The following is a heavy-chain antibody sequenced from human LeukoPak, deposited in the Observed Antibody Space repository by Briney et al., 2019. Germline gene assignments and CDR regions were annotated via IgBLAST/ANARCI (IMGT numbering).Heavy chain of an antibody. D-gene: IGHD3-10*01. CDR1: GYSINTGYY. CDR2: IYHSGST. V-gene: IGHV4-38-2*02. J-gene: IGHJ5*02. Sequence: SETLSLTCTVSGYSINTGYYWGWIRQPPGKGLEWIGIIYHSGSTYYNTSLESRVTISVDTSKNQFSLRMTSVTAADTAVYYCARGLGYYGSGKLVGTWFDPWGQGTLVTVSS. CDR3: ARGLGYYGSGKLVGTWFDP.